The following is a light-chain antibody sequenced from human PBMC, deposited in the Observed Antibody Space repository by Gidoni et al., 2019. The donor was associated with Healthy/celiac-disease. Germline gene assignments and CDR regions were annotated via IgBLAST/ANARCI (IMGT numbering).Light chain of an antibody. Sequence: EILFTQSPATLSLSPGERATLSCRASQSVSSYLAWYQQKPGQAPRLLIYDASNRATGIPARFSGSGSGTDFTLTISSLEPEDFAVYYCQQRSNWPLITFGQGTRLEIK. J-gene: IGKJ5*01. CDR1: QSVSSY. CDR2: DAS. V-gene: IGKV3-11*01. CDR3: QQRSNWPLIT.